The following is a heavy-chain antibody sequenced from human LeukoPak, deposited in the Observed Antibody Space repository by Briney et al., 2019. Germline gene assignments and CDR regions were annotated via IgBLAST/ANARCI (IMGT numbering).Heavy chain of an antibody. J-gene: IGHJ6*02. CDR3: AKDEPTTVTTLPYYYYYGMDV. V-gene: IGHV3-23*01. Sequence: GASLRPSCAASGFTFSSYAMSWVRQAPGKGLEWVSAISGSGGSTYYADSVKGRFTISRDNSKNTLYLQMNSLRAEDTAVYYCAKDEPTTVTTLPYYYYYGMDVWGQGTTVTVSS. CDR1: GFTFSSYA. D-gene: IGHD4-11*01. CDR2: ISGSGGST.